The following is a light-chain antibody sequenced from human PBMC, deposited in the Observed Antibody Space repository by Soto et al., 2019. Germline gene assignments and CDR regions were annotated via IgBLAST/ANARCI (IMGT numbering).Light chain of an antibody. CDR3: QQYNNWPL. V-gene: IGKV3-15*01. CDR2: GAS. CDR1: QSVSGN. Sequence: EIVMRQSPATLSVSPGERATLSCRASQSVSGNLAWYQQKPGQAPRLLIYGASTRATGIPARFSGSGSGTEFTLTISSLQSEDFAVYYCQQYNNWPLFGQGTKVDI. J-gene: IGKJ1*01.